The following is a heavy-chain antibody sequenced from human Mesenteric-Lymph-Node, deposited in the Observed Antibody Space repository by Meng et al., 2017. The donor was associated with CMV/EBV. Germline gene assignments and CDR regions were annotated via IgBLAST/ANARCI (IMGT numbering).Heavy chain of an antibody. CDR2: INWNSASI. J-gene: IGHJ4*02. Sequence: SLKISCAASGFTFDDYAMHWVRQAPGKGLEWVPGINWNSASIGYADSVKGRFTISRDNAKNSLYLQMNSLRTEDMALYYCARVGATTVGDFWGQGTLVTVSS. D-gene: IGHD1-26*01. CDR3: ARVGATTVGDF. CDR1: GFTFDDYA. V-gene: IGHV3-9*03.